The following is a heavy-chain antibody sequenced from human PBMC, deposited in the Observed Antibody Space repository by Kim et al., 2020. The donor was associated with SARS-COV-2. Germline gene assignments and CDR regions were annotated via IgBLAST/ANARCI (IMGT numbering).Heavy chain of an antibody. V-gene: IGHV4-39*07. J-gene: IGHJ4*02. CDR2: IYYSGST. D-gene: IGHD3-10*01. CDR3: ARADYYGSGSPLGY. Sequence: SETLSLTCTVSGGSISSSSYYWGWIRQPPGKGLEWIGSIYYSGSTYYNPSLKSRVTISVDTSKNQFSLKLSSVTAADTAVYYCARADYYGSGSPLGYWGQGTLVTVSS. CDR1: GGSISSSSYY.